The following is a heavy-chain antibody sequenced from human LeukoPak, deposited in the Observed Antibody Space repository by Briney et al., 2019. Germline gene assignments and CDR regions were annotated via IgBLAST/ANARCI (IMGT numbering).Heavy chain of an antibody. J-gene: IGHJ4*02. D-gene: IGHD3-22*01. CDR2: IYPGDSDT. CDR3: ARLAYYESGGYHLDY. Sequence: GESLKISCKSSGYSLTSYWIAWVRQMPGKGLEWMGIIYPGDSDTRYSPSFQGQVTFSADKSITTACLQWSSLKASDTALYYCARLAYYESGGYHLDYWGQGTLVTVPS. V-gene: IGHV5-51*01. CDR1: GYSLTSYW.